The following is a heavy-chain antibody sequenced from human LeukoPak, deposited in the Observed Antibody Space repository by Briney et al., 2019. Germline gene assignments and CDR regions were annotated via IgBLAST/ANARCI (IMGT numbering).Heavy chain of an antibody. CDR1: GYTFTGYY. Sequence: ASVKVSCKASGYTFTGYYMHWVRQAPGQGLEWMGWINPNSGGTNYAQKFQGRVTMTRDTSISTAYMELSRLRSDDTAVYYCARGRDGYSSSWPNDAFDIWGQGTMVTVSS. CDR3: ARGRDGYSSSWPNDAFDI. D-gene: IGHD6-13*01. J-gene: IGHJ3*02. CDR2: INPNSGGT. V-gene: IGHV1-2*02.